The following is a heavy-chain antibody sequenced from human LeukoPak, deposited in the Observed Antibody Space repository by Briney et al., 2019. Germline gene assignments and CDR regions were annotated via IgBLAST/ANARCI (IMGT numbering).Heavy chain of an antibody. V-gene: IGHV1-18*01. Sequence: ASVKVSCKASGYTFTSYGISWVRRAPGQGLEWMGWISAYNGNTNYAQKLQGRVTMTTDTSTSTAYMELRSLRSDDTAVYYCARAQLLWFGELSWRAFDIWGQGTMVTVSS. CDR2: ISAYNGNT. J-gene: IGHJ3*02. D-gene: IGHD3-10*01. CDR3: ARAQLLWFGELSWRAFDI. CDR1: GYTFTSYG.